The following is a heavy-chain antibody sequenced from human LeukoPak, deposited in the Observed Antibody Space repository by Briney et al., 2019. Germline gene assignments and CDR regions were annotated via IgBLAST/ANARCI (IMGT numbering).Heavy chain of an antibody. CDR1: RFTFSSYG. J-gene: IGHJ4*02. V-gene: IGHV3-23*01. CDR3: ARGLPEAGSLTTYYFDY. D-gene: IGHD1-14*01. Sequence: GGSLRLSCAASRFTFSSYGMSWVRQAPGKGLEWVSAISGSGGSTYYADSVKGRFTISRDNSKNTLYLQMNSLRAEDTAVYYCARGLPEAGSLTTYYFDYWGQGTLVTVSS. CDR2: ISGSGGST.